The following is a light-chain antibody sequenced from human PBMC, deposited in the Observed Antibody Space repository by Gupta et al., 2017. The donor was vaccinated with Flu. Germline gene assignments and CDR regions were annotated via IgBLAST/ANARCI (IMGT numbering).Light chain of an antibody. CDR3: QQRSNWPPIT. CDR2: DAS. CDR1: QSVTSY. V-gene: IGKV3-11*01. Sequence: EIVLTQSPATLSLSPGERATLSCRARQSVTSYLAWYQQKPGQAPRPLIYDASNRDTGIPARFSGSGFGKDFTLTISSREPEDFAVYYCQQRSNWPPITFGQGTLLDIK. J-gene: IGKJ5*01.